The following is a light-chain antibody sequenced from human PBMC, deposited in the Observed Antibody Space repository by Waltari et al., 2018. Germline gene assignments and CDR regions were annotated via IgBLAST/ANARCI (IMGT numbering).Light chain of an antibody. V-gene: IGKV3-20*01. CDR1: QSVSRS. CDR2: GAS. CDR3: QHYVRLPAT. Sequence: LVLTQSTCTLSLSPGDRVTLSCRASQSVSRSLAWYQQKPGQAPKLLIYGASTRATGIPDRFTGSGSGTDFSITISSLEPEDFAIYFCQHYVRLPATFGQGTKVEIK. J-gene: IGKJ1*01.